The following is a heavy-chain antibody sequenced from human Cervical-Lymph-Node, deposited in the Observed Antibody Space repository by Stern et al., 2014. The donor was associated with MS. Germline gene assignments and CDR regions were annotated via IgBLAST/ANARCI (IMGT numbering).Heavy chain of an antibody. CDR3: ARATDL. J-gene: IGHJ5*02. CDR2: IHYSGTT. Sequence: MQLEESGPGLLRPSETLSLTCTVSGASITSYYWSWIRQPPGKGLEWIGYIHYSGTTNYNASLKGRVAISIDTSKTQFSLRLSSVTAADTAVYYCARATDLWGQGTLVTVSS. CDR1: GASITSYY. V-gene: IGHV4-59*01.